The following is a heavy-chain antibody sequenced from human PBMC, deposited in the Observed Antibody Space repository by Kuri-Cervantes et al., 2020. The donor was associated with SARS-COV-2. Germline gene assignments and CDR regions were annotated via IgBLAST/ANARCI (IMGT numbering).Heavy chain of an antibody. CDR2: IYYSGST. CDR1: GYSISSGYY. Sequence: SETLSLTCAVSGYSISSGYYWGWIRQPPGKGLEWIGSIYYSGSTYYNPSLKSRVTISVDTSKNQFSLKLSSVTAADTAVYYCARDWRTVAGKNWGQGTLVTVSS. D-gene: IGHD6-19*01. V-gene: IGHV4-38-2*02. CDR3: ARDWRTVAGKN. J-gene: IGHJ4*02.